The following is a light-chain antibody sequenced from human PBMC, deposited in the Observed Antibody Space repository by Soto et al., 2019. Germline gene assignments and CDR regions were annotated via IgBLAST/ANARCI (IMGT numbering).Light chain of an antibody. CDR2: DAS. V-gene: IGKV3-11*01. Sequence: EIVLTQSPGTLSLSPGETATLSCRASQTVNSDYLAWYQQKPGQAPRLLIYDASNRATGIPARFSGSGSGTDFTLTIRSLDPEDFAVYYCQQRSNWPSITFGQGTRLEIK. J-gene: IGKJ5*01. CDR3: QQRSNWPSIT. CDR1: QTVNSDY.